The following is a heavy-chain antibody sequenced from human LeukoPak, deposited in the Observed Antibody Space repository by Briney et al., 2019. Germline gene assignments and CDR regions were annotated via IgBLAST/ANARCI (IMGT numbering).Heavy chain of an antibody. CDR3: AKDRTGVGELLPYNYFDY. D-gene: IGHD3-10*01. V-gene: IGHV3-23*01. CDR1: GFTFSSYA. J-gene: IGHJ4*02. CDR2: ISGSGGST. Sequence: GGSLRLSCAASGFTFSSYAMSWVRQAPGKGLEWVSAISGSGGSTYYADSVKGRFTISRDNSKNTLYLQMNSLRAEDTAEYYCAKDRTGVGELLPYNYFDYWGQGTLVTVSS.